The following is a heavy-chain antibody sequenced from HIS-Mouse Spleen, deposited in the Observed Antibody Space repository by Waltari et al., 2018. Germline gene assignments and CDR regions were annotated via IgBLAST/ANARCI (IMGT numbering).Heavy chain of an antibody. D-gene: IGHD5-18*01. J-gene: IGHJ3*02. CDR1: GGTFSSYA. V-gene: IGHV1-69*01. CDR2: IIPILGTA. Sequence: QVQLVQSGAEVKKPGSSVKFSCKASGGTFSSYAISWVRQAPGQGLEWMGGIIPILGTANSAQKFQGRVTITADESTSTAYMELSSLRSEDTAVYYCARVDTAMVHHDAFDIWGQGTMVTVSS. CDR3: ARVDTAMVHHDAFDI.